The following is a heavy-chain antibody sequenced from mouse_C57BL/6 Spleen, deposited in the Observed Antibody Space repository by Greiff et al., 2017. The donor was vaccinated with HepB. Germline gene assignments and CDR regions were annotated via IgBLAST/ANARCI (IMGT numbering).Heavy chain of an antibody. CDR3: ARDQGLLRFAY. D-gene: IGHD2-3*01. CDR1: GFTFSSYA. V-gene: IGHV5-4*01. Sequence: EVQGVESGGGLVKPGGSLKLSCAASGFTFSSYAMSWVRQTPEKRLEWVATISDGGSYTYYPDNVKGRFTISRDNAKNNLYLQMSHLKSEDTAMYYCARDQGLLRFAYWGQGTLVTVSA. CDR2: ISDGGSYT. J-gene: IGHJ3*01.